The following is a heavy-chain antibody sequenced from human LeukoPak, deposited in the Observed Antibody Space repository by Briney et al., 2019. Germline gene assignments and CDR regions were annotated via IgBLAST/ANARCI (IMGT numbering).Heavy chain of an antibody. Sequence: ASVKVSCKASGYTFTGYYMHWVRQAPGQGLEWTGRINPNSGGTNYAQKFQGRVTMTRDTSISTAYMELSRLRSDDTAVYYCARDPPQAMVRGVGYDYWGQGTLVTVSS. CDR1: GYTFTGYY. D-gene: IGHD3-10*01. CDR2: INPNSGGT. J-gene: IGHJ4*02. CDR3: ARDPPQAMVRGVGYDY. V-gene: IGHV1-2*06.